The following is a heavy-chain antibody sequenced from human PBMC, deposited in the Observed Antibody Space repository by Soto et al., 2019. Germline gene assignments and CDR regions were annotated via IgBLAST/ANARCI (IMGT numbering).Heavy chain of an antibody. CDR2: IYYSGAT. Sequence: PSETLSLTCSVSGDSINSGDHFWTCIRQKSGKGLEWIGYIYYSGATYYNPSLKTRVSISIDKSKSHFSLKLSSVTAADTAVYYCATTNGAYSYDSSNWGQETLVTVCS. CDR3: ATTNGAYSYDSSN. V-gene: IGHV4-31*03. CDR1: GDSINSGDHF. J-gene: IGHJ4*02. D-gene: IGHD3-22*01.